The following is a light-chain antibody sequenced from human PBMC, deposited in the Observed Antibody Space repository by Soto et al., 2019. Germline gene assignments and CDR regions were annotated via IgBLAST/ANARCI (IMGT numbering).Light chain of an antibody. CDR3: QQYGNSPRYS. V-gene: IGKV3-20*01. CDR2: GTS. J-gene: IGKJ2*03. CDR1: QSVSSNY. Sequence: EIVLTQSPGTLSLSLGERATLSCRASQSVSSNYLAWYQQKPGQAPRLLIYGTSSRATGIPGRFSGSGSGTDFTLTISRLEPEDFAVYYCQQYGNSPRYSFGQGTKLEIK.